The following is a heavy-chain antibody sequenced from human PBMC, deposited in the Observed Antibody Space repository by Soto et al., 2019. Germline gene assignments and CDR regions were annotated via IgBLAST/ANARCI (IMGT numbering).Heavy chain of an antibody. V-gene: IGHV1-69*02. CDR3: AGLRYYYYGMDV. Sequence: QVQLVQSGAEVKKPGSSVKVSCKASGGTFSSYTFSWVRQAPGQGLEWMGRIIPILGVANYAQKVQGRVTITAETSTSTADMELSILRCEDTAVYYCAGLRYYYYGMDVWGEGTTVAVSS. J-gene: IGHJ6*04. CDR2: IIPILGVA. CDR1: GGTFSSYT. D-gene: IGHD6-25*01.